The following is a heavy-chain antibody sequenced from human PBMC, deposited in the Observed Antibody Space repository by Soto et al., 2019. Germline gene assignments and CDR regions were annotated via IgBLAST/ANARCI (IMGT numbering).Heavy chain of an antibody. Sequence: QVQLQESGPGLVRPSETLSLTCTVSGGSISHHYWSWIRQPPGKGLEWIGYIYDSGSTNYNPSLKSRLTISVGTSKNQFSLRLTSVTAADTAVYFCARRLSGSYGQIDSWGQGTLVTVSS. D-gene: IGHD1-26*01. V-gene: IGHV4-59*08. CDR1: GGSISHHY. J-gene: IGHJ4*02. CDR2: IYDSGST. CDR3: ARRLSGSYGQIDS.